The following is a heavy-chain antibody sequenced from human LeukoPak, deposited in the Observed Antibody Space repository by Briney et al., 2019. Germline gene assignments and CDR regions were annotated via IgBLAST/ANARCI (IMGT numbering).Heavy chain of an antibody. Sequence: GGSLRLSCAASGFTFSGYSMNWVRQAPGKGLEWVSSISSSSSYIYYADSVKGRFTISRDNSKNTLYLQMNSLRAEDTAVYYCAKDGVPSRYFGRNYFDYWGQGTLVTVSS. D-gene: IGHD2-8*01. CDR2: ISSSSSYI. J-gene: IGHJ4*02. V-gene: IGHV3-21*01. CDR3: AKDGVPSRYFGRNYFDY. CDR1: GFTFSGYS.